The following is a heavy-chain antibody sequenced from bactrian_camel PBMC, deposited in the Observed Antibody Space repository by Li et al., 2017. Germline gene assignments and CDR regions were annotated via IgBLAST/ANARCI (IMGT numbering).Heavy chain of an antibody. V-gene: IGHV3S53*01. Sequence: HVQLVESGGGSVQAGGSLRLSCAASGYSFGGRRVGWFRQAPGKAREEVAVVGDDGAIRYADSVKGRFTASKDNALSAAHLQMTDLRPEDTAMYYCVADTPLCVEVIGRMVPGLDDLGYWGRGPRSPSP. CDR1: GYSFGGRR. CDR2: VGDDGAI. J-gene: IGHJ4*01. D-gene: IGHD6*01.